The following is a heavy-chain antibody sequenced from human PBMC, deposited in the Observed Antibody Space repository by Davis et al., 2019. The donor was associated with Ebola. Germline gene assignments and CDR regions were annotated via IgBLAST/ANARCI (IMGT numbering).Heavy chain of an antibody. CDR1: GYTFTSYD. J-gene: IGHJ5*02. CDR3: ARRRFGLGWFDP. Sequence: AASVKVSCKASGYTFTSYDINWVRQATGQGLEWMGWMNPNSGNTGYAQKFQGRVTMTRNTSISTAYMELSSLRSEDTAVYYCARRRFGLGWFDPRGQGTLVTVSS. D-gene: IGHD3-16*01. V-gene: IGHV1-8*01. CDR2: MNPNSGNT.